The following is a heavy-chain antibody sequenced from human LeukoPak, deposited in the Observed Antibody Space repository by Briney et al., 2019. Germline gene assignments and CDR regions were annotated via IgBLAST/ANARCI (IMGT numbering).Heavy chain of an antibody. V-gene: IGHV4-39*01. CDR2: IYYSGST. J-gene: IGHJ3*02. CDR1: GGSISSSSYY. D-gene: IGHD4-17*01. Sequence: SETLSLTCTVSGGSISSSSYYWGWIRQPPGKGLEWIGSIYYSGSTYYNPSLKSRVTISVDTSKNQFSLKLSSVTAADTAVYYCARRGVSNYGDYVRAAFDIWGQGTMVTVSS. CDR3: ARRGVSNYGDYVRAAFDI.